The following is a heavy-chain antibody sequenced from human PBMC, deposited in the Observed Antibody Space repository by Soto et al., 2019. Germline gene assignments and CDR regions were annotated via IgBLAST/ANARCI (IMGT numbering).Heavy chain of an antibody. CDR1: GGSISSSSYY. CDR2: IYYSGNP. CDR3: AGEAPYYYDSSGFFDY. J-gene: IGHJ4*02. D-gene: IGHD3-22*01. V-gene: IGHV4-39*07. Sequence: SETLSLTCTASGGSISSSSYYWGWIRQPQGKGLECIGNIYYSGNPYYNPSLQSRVTISVDTSKNQFSLKLSSVTAADTAVYYCAGEAPYYYDSSGFFDYWGQGTLVTVSS.